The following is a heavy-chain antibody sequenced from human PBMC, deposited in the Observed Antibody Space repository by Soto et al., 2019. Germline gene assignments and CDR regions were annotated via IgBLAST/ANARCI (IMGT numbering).Heavy chain of an antibody. CDR1: GGSFSGYY. V-gene: IGHV4-34*01. J-gene: IGHJ6*02. CDR3: ARDSQRGFLYYYYGMDV. Sequence: SETLSLTCAVYGGSFSGYYWSWIRQPPGKGLEWIGEINHSGSTNYNPSLKSRVTISVDTSKNQFSLKLSSVTAADTAVYYCARDSQRGFLYYYYGMDVWGQGTTVTVSS. D-gene: IGHD3-3*01. CDR2: INHSGST.